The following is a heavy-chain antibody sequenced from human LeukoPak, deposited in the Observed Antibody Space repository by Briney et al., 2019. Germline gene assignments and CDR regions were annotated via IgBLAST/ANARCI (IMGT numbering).Heavy chain of an antibody. J-gene: IGHJ4*02. D-gene: IGHD3-22*01. CDR2: ISWNSGSI. CDR3: AKDSHYYDSSGYYDY. CDR1: GFTFTTFW. Sequence: GGSLRLSCATSGFTFTTFWMHWVRQAPGKGLEWVSGISWNSGSIGYADSVKGRFTISRDNAKNSLYLQMNSLRAEDMALYYCAKDSHYYDSSGYYDYWGQGTLVTVSS. V-gene: IGHV3-9*03.